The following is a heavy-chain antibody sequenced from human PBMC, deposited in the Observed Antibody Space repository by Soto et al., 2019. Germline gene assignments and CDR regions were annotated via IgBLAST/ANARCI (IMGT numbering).Heavy chain of an antibody. D-gene: IGHD3-22*01. V-gene: IGHV3-30*18. Sequence: GGSLRLSCAASGFTFSSYGIHWVRQAPGKGLEWVALISYDGSNKYYADSVKGRFTISRDNSKNTLYLHMNSLRAEDTAMYYCAKDAPYYYDSSGYYGPFDYWGQGTLVTVAA. CDR2: ISYDGSNK. J-gene: IGHJ4*02. CDR3: AKDAPYYYDSSGYYGPFDY. CDR1: GFTFSSYG.